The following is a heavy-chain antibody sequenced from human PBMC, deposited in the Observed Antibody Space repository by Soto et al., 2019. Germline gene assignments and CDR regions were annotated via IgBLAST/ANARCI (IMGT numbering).Heavy chain of an antibody. CDR1: GDSVSSNSAA. D-gene: IGHD3-10*01. Sequence: SQTLSLTCAISGDSVSSNSAAWNWIRQSPSRGLEWLGRTYYRSKWYNDYAVSVKSRITINPDTSKNQLSLQLNSVTPEDTAVYYCARAYYYGAGSYGGVYYYGMDGWGQRTTVTVSS. J-gene: IGHJ6*02. CDR2: TYYRSKWYN. CDR3: ARAYYYGAGSYGGVYYYGMDG. V-gene: IGHV6-1*01.